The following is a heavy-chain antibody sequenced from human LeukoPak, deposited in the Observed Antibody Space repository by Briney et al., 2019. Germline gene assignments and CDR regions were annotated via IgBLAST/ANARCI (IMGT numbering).Heavy chain of an antibody. J-gene: IGHJ4*02. V-gene: IGHV3-30*04. CDR3: AKDQAAAVLLLLPGRFDY. D-gene: IGHD3-22*01. CDR2: IFYDGSNK. CDR1: GFTFTNYA. Sequence: GGSLRLSCAASGFTFTNYALHWVRQAPGKGLEWVAVIFYDGSNKYYADSVKGRFTISRDNSKNTLYLQMNTLRAEDTATYYCAKDQAAAVLLLLPGRFDYWGQGTLVTVSS.